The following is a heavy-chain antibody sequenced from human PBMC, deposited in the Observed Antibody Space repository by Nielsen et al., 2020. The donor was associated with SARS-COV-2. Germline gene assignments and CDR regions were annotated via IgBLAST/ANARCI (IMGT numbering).Heavy chain of an antibody. V-gene: IGHV5-10-1*01. Sequence: GGSLRLSCKGSGYSFTNHFISWVRHVPGKGLEWMGRIDPSDSYTNYSPSFQGHVTISADKSISTAYLQWSSLKASDSAMYYCARRAVAANFDYWGQGTLVTVSS. CDR2: IDPSDSYT. CDR1: GYSFTNHF. J-gene: IGHJ4*02. CDR3: ARRAVAANFDY. D-gene: IGHD6-19*01.